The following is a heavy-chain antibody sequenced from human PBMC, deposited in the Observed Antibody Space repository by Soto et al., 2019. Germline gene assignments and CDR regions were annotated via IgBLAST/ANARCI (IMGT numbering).Heavy chain of an antibody. V-gene: IGHV3-48*03. J-gene: IGHJ4*02. D-gene: IGHD3-3*02. CDR1: GFPFSSYE. CDR2: ISSSGSTT. Sequence: GGSLRLPCAASGFPFSSYEKNWVRQPPGKGLEWVSYISSSGSTTYYADSVKGRFTISRDNAKNSVFLQMNSLRAEDTAVYYYARSPFLECNWAQGTLVTVSS. CDR3: ARSPFLECN.